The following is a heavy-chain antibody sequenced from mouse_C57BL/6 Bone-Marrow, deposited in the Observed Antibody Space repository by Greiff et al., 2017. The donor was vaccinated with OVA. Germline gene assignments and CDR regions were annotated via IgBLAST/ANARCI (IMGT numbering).Heavy chain of an antibody. CDR3: ARERLRHYFDY. CDR2: IYPGGGYT. Sequence: VKLMESGAELVRPGTSVKMSCKASGYTFTNYWIGWAKQRPGHGLEWIGDIYPGGGYTNYNEKFKGKATLTADKSSSTAYMQFSSLTSEDSAIYYCARERLRHYFDYWGQGTTLTVSS. CDR1: GYTFTNYW. V-gene: IGHV1-63*01. J-gene: IGHJ2*01. D-gene: IGHD2-2*01.